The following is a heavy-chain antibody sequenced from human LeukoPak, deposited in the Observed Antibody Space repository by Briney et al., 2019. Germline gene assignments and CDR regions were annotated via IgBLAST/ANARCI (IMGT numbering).Heavy chain of an antibody. V-gene: IGHV3-53*01. CDR3: ASSPAYCSSTSCQLDY. J-gene: IGHJ4*02. CDR1: GFTVSSNY. CDR2: IYSGGST. Sequence: PGGSLRLSCAASGFTVSSNYMSWVRQAPGKGLEWVSVIYSGGSTYYADSVKGRFTISRDNSKNTLYLQMNSLRAEDTAVYYCASSPAYCSSTSCQLDYWGQGTLVTVSS. D-gene: IGHD2-2*01.